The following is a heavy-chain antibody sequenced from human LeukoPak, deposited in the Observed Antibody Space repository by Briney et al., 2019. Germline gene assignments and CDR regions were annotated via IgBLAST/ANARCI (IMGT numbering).Heavy chain of an antibody. CDR3: ARADSSGWDQ. V-gene: IGHV3-7*01. CDR2: IKPDGSEK. D-gene: IGHD6-25*01. CDR1: GFTFSSYW. Sequence: GGSLRLSCAASGFTFSSYWMSWLRQAPGKGLEWVANIKPDGSEKYYVDSVKGRFTISRDNAKNSLYLQMNSLRTEDTALYYCARADSSGWDQWGQGTLVTVSS. J-gene: IGHJ4*02.